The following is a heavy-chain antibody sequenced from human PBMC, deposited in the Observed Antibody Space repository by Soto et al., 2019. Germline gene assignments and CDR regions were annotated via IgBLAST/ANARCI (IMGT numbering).Heavy chain of an antibody. V-gene: IGHV1-2*02. CDR1: GYTFIDYY. J-gene: IGHJ4*02. CDR2: ISPKSGGT. Sequence: SCKASGYTFIDYYMHWVRQAPVQGVEWRGRISPKSGGTNYAQKFQVRVTMTWDTSLNTAYMELSSLISEDTAVYPCARPRGSISDWYYFELWGQGTLVTVSS. D-gene: IGHD3-9*01. CDR3: ARPRGSISDWYYFEL.